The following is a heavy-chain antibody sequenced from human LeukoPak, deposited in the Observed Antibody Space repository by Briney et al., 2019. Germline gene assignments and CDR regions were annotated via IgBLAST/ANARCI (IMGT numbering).Heavy chain of an antibody. CDR1: GFTFSSYT. J-gene: IGHJ4*02. D-gene: IGHD3-22*01. Sequence: GGSLRLSCAASGFTFSSYTMNWVRQAPGKGLEWVSSISSSSSYIYYADSVKGRFTISRDNAKNSLYLQMNSLRAEDTAVYYCARDQSPGYYDSSGYYPSFDYWGQGTLVTVSS. CDR2: ISSSSSYI. CDR3: ARDQSPGYYDSSGYYPSFDY. V-gene: IGHV3-21*01.